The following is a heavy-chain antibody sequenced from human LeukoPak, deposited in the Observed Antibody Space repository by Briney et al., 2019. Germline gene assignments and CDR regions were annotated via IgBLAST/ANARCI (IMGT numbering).Heavy chain of an antibody. Sequence: ASVKVSCNASGGTFSSYAISWVRQAPGQGLEWMGRIIPIFGIANYAQKFQGRVTITADKSTSTAYMELSSLRSEDTAVYYCARDLGIAAAAYAEYFQHWGQGTLVTVSS. D-gene: IGHD6-13*01. V-gene: IGHV1-69*04. CDR2: IIPIFGIA. CDR1: GGTFSSYA. J-gene: IGHJ1*01. CDR3: ARDLGIAAAAYAEYFQH.